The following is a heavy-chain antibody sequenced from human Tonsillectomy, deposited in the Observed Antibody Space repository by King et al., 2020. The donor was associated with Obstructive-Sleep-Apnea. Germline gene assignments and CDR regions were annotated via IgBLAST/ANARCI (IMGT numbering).Heavy chain of an antibody. CDR3: TTDPYYDFWSGYSGAYYSYGMDV. J-gene: IGHJ6*02. V-gene: IGHV3-15*01. CDR2: IKSKTDGGTT. Sequence: VQLVESGGGLVKPGGSLRLSCAASGFTFSNAWMSWVRQAPGKGLEWVGRIKSKTDGGTTDYAAPVKGRFTISRDDSKNTLYLQMNSLKTEDTAVYYCTTDPYYDFWSGYSGAYYSYGMDVWGQGTTVTVSS. D-gene: IGHD3-3*01. CDR1: GFTFSNAW.